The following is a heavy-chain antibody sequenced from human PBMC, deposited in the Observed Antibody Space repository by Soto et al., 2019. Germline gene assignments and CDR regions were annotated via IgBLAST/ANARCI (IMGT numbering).Heavy chain of an antibody. Sequence: GASVKVSCKASGYLFTAYSMHWVRLAPGQGLEWMGVVNPSGGNTGYAQKFQGRVTMTRNTSISTAYMELSSLRSEDTAVYYCARGRDYDLDYWGQGTLVTVSS. V-gene: IGHV1-46*01. CDR3: ARGRDYDLDY. CDR2: VNPSGGNT. J-gene: IGHJ4*02. CDR1: GYLFTAYS. D-gene: IGHD4-17*01.